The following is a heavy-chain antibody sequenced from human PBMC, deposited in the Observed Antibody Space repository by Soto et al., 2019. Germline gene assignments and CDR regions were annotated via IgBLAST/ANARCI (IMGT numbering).Heavy chain of an antibody. CDR1: GFTFSDYT. D-gene: IGHD2-8*01. Sequence: EVQLLESGGGLVQPGGSLTLSCAASGFTFSDYTMSWVRQAPGKVLECISVILSDHTTYYAGSVRGRFTISRDNSKNTLYLEMNSLRAEDTAVYYCARRTNGDFGYWGQGALVTVSS. V-gene: IGHV3-23*03. CDR3: ARRTNGDFGY. CDR2: ILSDHTT. J-gene: IGHJ4*02.